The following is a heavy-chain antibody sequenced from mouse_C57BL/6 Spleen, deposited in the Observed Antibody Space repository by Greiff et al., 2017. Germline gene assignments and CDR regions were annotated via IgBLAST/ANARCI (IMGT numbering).Heavy chain of an antibody. D-gene: IGHD4-1*02. V-gene: IGHV1-54*01. Sequence: VKLQESGAELVRPGTSVKVSCKASGYAFTNYLIEWVKQRPGQGLEWIGVINPGSGGTNYNEKFKGKATLTADKSSSTAYMQLSSLTSEDSAVYFCARMSSPNWAMDDWGQGTSVTVSS. CDR2: INPGSGGT. J-gene: IGHJ4*01. CDR1: GYAFTNYL. CDR3: ARMSSPNWAMDD.